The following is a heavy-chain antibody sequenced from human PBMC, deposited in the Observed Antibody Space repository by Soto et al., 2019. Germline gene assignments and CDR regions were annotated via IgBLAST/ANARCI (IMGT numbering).Heavy chain of an antibody. D-gene: IGHD3-9*01. V-gene: IGHV4-34*01. CDR3: ARGPRYFDWLLYGGFDY. CDR2: INHSGST. J-gene: IGHJ4*02. CDR1: GGSFSGYY. Sequence: PSETLSLTCAVYGGSFSGYYWSWIRQPPGKGLEWIGEINHSGSTNYNPSLKSRVTISLDTSKNQFSLKLTSVTAADTAVYYCARGPRYFDWLLYGGFDYWGQGTLVTVSS.